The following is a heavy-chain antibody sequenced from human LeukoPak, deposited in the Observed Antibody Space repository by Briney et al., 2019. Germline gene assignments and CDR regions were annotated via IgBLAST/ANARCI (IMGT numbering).Heavy chain of an antibody. CDR3: ARFEASSGWVYYGMDV. J-gene: IGHJ6*02. Sequence: GGSPRLSSAASGFTPIDYYMSWSRQAPGRGLECVSYIGSSGSTRYYADAVKGRFTISRDNAKNSLYLQMNSLRAEDTAVDDCARFEASSGWVYYGMDVWGQGTTVTVSS. CDR1: GFTPIDYY. CDR2: IGSSGSTR. V-gene: IGHV3-11*01. D-gene: IGHD6-19*01.